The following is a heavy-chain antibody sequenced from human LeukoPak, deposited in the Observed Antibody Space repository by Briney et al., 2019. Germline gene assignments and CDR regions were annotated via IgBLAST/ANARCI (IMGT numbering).Heavy chain of an antibody. D-gene: IGHD3-22*01. V-gene: IGHV3-30*02. CDR2: IRYDGTNK. J-gene: IGHJ4*02. Sequence: GGSLRLSCAASGFAFSSYGMHWVRQAPGKGLERVAFIRYDGTNKYYADSVKGRFTISRDNSKNTLSLQMNSLRAEDTAVYYCAKLLYYYDSSQPYWGQGTLVTVSS. CDR1: GFAFSSYG. CDR3: AKLLYYYDSSQPY.